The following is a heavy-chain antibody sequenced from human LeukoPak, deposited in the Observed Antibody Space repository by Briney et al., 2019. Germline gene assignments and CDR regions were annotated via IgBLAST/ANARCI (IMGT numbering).Heavy chain of an antibody. V-gene: IGHV1-46*03. CDR1: GYTFTSYY. CDR2: INPSGGST. Sequence: ASVKVSCKASGYTFTSYYMHWVRQAPGQGLEWMGIINPSGGSTIYAQKFQGRVTMTRDTSTSTVYMELSSLRSEDTAVYYCARHMIDGLRYFDWLLSPKNAFDIWGQGTMVTVSS. J-gene: IGHJ3*02. CDR3: ARHMIDGLRYFDWLLSPKNAFDI. D-gene: IGHD3-9*01.